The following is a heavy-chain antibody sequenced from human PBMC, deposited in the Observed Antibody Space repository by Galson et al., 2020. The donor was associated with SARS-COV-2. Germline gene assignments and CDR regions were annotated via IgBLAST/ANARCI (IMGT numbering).Heavy chain of an antibody. CDR3: ARDLVLIVATGDYYYGMDV. D-gene: IGHD5-12*01. V-gene: IGHV7-4-1*02. J-gene: IGHJ6*02. CDR1: GYTFTSYA. CDR2: INTNTGNP. Sequence: ASVKVSCKASGYTFTSYAMNWVRQAPGQGLEWMGWINTNTGNPTYAQGFTGRFVFSLDTSVSTAYLQISSLKAEDTAVYYCARDLVLIVATGDYYYGMDVWGQGTTVTVSS.